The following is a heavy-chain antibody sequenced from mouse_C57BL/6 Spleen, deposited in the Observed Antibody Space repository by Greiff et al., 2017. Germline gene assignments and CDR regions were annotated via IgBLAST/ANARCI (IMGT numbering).Heavy chain of an antibody. J-gene: IGHJ2*01. CDR3: ARGDYYGSSPYY. D-gene: IGHD1-1*01. Sequence: QVQLKQPGAELVKPGASVKLSCKASGYTFTSYWMHWVKQRPGRGLEWIGRIDPNSGGTKYNEKFKSKATLTVDKPSSTAYMQLSSLTSEDSAVYYCARGDYYGSSPYYWGQGTTLTVSS. CDR1: GYTFTSYW. V-gene: IGHV1-72*01. CDR2: IDPNSGGT.